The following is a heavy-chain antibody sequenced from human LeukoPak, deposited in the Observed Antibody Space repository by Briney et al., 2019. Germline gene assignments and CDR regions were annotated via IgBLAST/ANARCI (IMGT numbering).Heavy chain of an antibody. V-gene: IGHV1-8*01. J-gene: IGHJ4*02. CDR1: GYTFTSYD. Sequence: ASVKVSCKASGYTFTSYDINWVRQATGQGLEWMGWMNPNSGNTGYAQKFQGRVAMTRNTSISTAYMELSSLRSEDTAVYYCAFHSVVVAATLADYWGQGTLVTVSS. CDR3: AFHSVVVAATLADY. D-gene: IGHD2-15*01. CDR2: MNPNSGNT.